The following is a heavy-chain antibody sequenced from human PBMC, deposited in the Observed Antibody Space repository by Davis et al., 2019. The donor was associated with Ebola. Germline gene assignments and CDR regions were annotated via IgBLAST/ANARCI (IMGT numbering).Heavy chain of an antibody. CDR1: GYTFTSYS. V-gene: IGHV1-18*04. Sequence: ASVKVSCKASGYTFTSYSISWVRQAPGQGLEWMGWISAYNGNTNYAQKLQGRVTMTTDTSTSTAYMELRSLRSEDTSVYYCARDRGGDYSFDYWGQGTLVTVSS. CDR3: ARDRGGDYSFDY. CDR2: ISAYNGNT. J-gene: IGHJ4*02. D-gene: IGHD3-10*01.